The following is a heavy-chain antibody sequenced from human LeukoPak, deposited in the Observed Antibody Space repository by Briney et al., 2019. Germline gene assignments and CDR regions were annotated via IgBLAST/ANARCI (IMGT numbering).Heavy chain of an antibody. CDR2: LYSYGTT. J-gene: IGHJ4*02. Sequence: GGSLRLSCAPSGLSVSSNFMSWVRQVPGKGLEWVATLYSYGTTYYADSVKGRFTISRDNSKNTLDLQMNSLRAEDTAVYYCAKDGPPVAFDYWGQGTLVTVSS. D-gene: IGHD3/OR15-3a*01. CDR3: AKDGPPVAFDY. V-gene: IGHV3-66*03. CDR1: GLSVSSNF.